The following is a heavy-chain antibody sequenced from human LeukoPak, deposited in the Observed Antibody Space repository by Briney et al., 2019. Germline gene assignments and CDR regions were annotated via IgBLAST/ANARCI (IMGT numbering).Heavy chain of an antibody. Sequence: ASVKVSCKVSGYTLTELSMHWVRQAPGQGLEWMGMIYPRDGSTSYAQKFQGRVTVTRDTSTSTAHMELSGLRSEDTAVYYCARDQEGFDYWGQGTLVTVSS. V-gene: IGHV1-46*01. CDR1: GYTLTELS. J-gene: IGHJ4*02. CDR2: IYPRDGST. CDR3: ARDQEGFDY.